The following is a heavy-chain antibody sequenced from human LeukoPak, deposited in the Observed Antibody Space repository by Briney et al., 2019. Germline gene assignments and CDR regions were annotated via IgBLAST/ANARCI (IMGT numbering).Heavy chain of an antibody. J-gene: IGHJ4*02. CDR1: GGSFSGYY. D-gene: IGHD2-2*01. V-gene: IGHV4-34*01. CDR3: ARRLIGYCCSTSCLRSPHIAD. Sequence: PSETLSLTFAVYGGSFSGYYWSWIRQPPGKGLEWIGEINHSGSTNYNPSLKSRVTISVDTSKNQFSLRLSSVTAADTAVYYCARRLIGYCCSTSCLRSPHIADWGQGTLVTVSS. CDR2: INHSGST.